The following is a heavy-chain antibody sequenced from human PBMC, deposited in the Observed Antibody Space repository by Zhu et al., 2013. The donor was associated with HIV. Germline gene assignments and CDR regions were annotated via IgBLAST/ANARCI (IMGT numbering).Heavy chain of an antibody. Sequence: QVQLVQSGAEVKKPGASMKVSCKASGYTFTDYYIHWVRQAPGQGLEWMGEINSHTGTTIYPQKFQDRVIMTRDSSITTAYMDVSGLESDDTAVYFXARERIGCSSSSCYFDSWGQGTLVTVSS. CDR1: GYTFTDYY. J-gene: IGHJ5*01. V-gene: IGHV1-2*02. CDR3: ARERIGCSSSSCYFDS. D-gene: IGHD2-2*01. CDR2: INSHTGTT.